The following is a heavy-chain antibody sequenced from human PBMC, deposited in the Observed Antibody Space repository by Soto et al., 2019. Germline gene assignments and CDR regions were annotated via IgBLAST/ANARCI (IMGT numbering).Heavy chain of an antibody. CDR1: GCSILSYY. CDR2: IYYSGST. V-gene: IGHV4-59*08. J-gene: IGHJ5*02. Sequence: SETLSLTCPFSGCSILSYYWSWVRQPPGKGLEWIGYIYYSGSTNYNPSLKSRVTISVDTSKNQFSLKLSSVTAADTAVYYCARRTAVDGTRWFDPWGQGTLVTVSS. D-gene: IGHD6-19*01. CDR3: ARRTAVDGTRWFDP.